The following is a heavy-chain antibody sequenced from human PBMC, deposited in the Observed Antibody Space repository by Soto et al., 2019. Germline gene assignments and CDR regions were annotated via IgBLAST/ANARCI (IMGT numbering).Heavy chain of an antibody. Sequence: DVQLTESGGAWFHPGGPLGLPFGPSGLSFGGAWLPWVPQAPGKGREWVAKIRKDGSQEHYGDSVRGRFSVSRDNAKDSLYLQMNSLRIEDTAVYYCTRDANYRDDSAYYDVFDIWGQGTMVTVSS. CDR2: IRKDGSQE. CDR3: TRDANYRDDSAYYDVFDI. CDR1: GLSFGGAW. V-gene: IGHV3-7*05. D-gene: IGHD3-16*01. J-gene: IGHJ3*02.